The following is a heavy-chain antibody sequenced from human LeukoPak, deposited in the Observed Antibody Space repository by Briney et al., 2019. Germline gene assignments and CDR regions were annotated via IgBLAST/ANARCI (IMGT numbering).Heavy chain of an antibody. J-gene: IGHJ4*02. Sequence: KTSETLSLTCTVSGGSISSSSYYWGWIRQPPGEGLEWIGSIYYSGSTYYNPSLKSRVTTSVDTSKNQFSLKLSSVTAADTAVYYCARNSSSGGGYFDYWGQGTLVTVSS. V-gene: IGHV4-39*01. CDR2: IYYSGST. D-gene: IGHD6-6*01. CDR1: GGSISSSSYY. CDR3: ARNSSSGGGYFDY.